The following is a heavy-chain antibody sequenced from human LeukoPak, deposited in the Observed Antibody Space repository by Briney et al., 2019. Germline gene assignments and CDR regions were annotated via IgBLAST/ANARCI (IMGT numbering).Heavy chain of an antibody. D-gene: IGHD6-6*01. V-gene: IGHV4-59*12. CDR2: IYYSGST. CDR1: GGSISSYY. Sequence: SETLSLTCTVSGGSISSYYWSWIRQPPGKGLEWIGYIYYSGSTNYNPSLRSRVTISVDTSKNQFSLKLSSATAADTAMYYCARDNEVAARSFDYWGQGTLVTVSS. CDR3: ARDNEVAARSFDY. J-gene: IGHJ4*02.